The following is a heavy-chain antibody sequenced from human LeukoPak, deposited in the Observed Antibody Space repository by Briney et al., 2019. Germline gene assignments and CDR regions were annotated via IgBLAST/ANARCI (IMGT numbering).Heavy chain of an antibody. CDR3: ARFGSRYGTDV. CDR1: GFTFSSYS. V-gene: IGHV3-48*04. Sequence: GGSLRLSCAASGFTFSSYSINWVRQAPGKGLEWVSYIGSSSSTIYYADSVKGRFTISRDNAKNSLYLQMNSLRAEDTAVYYCARFGSRYGTDVWGQGTTVTVSS. CDR2: IGSSSSTI. J-gene: IGHJ6*02. D-gene: IGHD3-10*01.